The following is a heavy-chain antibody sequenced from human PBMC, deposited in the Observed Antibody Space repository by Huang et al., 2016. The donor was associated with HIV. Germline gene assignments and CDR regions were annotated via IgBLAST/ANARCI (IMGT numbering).Heavy chain of an antibody. J-gene: IGHJ5*02. CDR3: ASASIAARRWFDP. CDR1: GGSMSSYY. Sequence: QVQLQESGPGLVKPSETLSLTCTVSGGSMSSYYWIWIRQPPGKGLEWIGYSYYSGSNNYYPYLKSRGTISVDTSKNQFSRRLSSVTAADTAVYYCASASIAARRWFDPWGQGSLVTVSS. D-gene: IGHD6-6*01. CDR2: SYYSGSN. V-gene: IGHV4-59*01.